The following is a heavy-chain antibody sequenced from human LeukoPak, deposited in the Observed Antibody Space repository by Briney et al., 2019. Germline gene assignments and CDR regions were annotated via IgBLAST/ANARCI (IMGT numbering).Heavy chain of an antibody. V-gene: IGHV4-59*01. CDR2: IYYSGST. J-gene: IGHJ4*02. CDR1: GFTFSSYS. Sequence: PGGSLRLSCAASGFTFSSYSMNWVRQPPGKGLEWIGYIYYSGSTNYNPSLKSRVTISVDTSKNQFSLKLSSVTAADTAVYYCARARYSSSWACDYWGQGTLVTVSS. CDR3: ARARYSSSWACDY. D-gene: IGHD6-13*01.